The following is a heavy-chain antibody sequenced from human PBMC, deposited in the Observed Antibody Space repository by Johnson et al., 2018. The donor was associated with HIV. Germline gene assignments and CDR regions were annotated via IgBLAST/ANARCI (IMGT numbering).Heavy chain of an antibody. Sequence: QVQLVESGGGLVQPGGSLRLSCAASGFTFSNYGMHWARQAPGKRLEWVAFIRYDGNSKYYADSVKGRFTISRDNSKNTLYLQMNSLRAEDTAVYYCARDQIAAAGAFDIWGQGTMVTVSS. D-gene: IGHD6-13*01. CDR3: ARDQIAAAGAFDI. CDR1: GFTFSNYG. CDR2: IRYDGNSK. J-gene: IGHJ3*02. V-gene: IGHV3-30*02.